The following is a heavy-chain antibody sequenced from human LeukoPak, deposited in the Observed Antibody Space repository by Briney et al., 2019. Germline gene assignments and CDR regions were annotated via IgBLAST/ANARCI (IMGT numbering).Heavy chain of an antibody. D-gene: IGHD2-21*01. CDR1: GGALGSYS. CDR3: ARDRGHCGTARCYINWFDP. CDR2: IVPTFETA. J-gene: IGHJ5*02. V-gene: IGHV1-69*13. Sequence: ASVKVSCKTSGGALGSYSISWVRQAPGQGLEWMGGIVPTFETANYAQKFQDRLTITADESTDTVYMELSSLTSEDTAVYYCARDRGHCGTARCYINWFDPWGQGTLVTVSS.